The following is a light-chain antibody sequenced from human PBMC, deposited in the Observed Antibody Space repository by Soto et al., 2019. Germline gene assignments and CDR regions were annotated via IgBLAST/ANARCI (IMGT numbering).Light chain of an antibody. J-gene: IGLJ1*01. CDR1: SSDVGGYNY. V-gene: IGLV2-14*01. Sequence: QSALTQPASVSGSPGQSITSSCTGTSSDVGGYNYVSWYQQHPGKAPKLMIYEVTNRPSGVSNRFSGSKSGNTASLTISGLQAEDEADYYCSSYTSSILYVFGTGTKLTVL. CDR3: SSYTSSILYV. CDR2: EVT.